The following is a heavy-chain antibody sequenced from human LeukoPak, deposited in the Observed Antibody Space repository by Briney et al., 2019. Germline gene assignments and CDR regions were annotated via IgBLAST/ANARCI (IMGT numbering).Heavy chain of an antibody. D-gene: IGHD3-22*01. CDR3: ARDGSITMIVVVPDY. CDR1: GFTFSSYA. Sequence: GGSLRLSCAASGFTFSSYAMHWVRQAPGKGLEWVAVISYDGSNKYYADSVKGRFTISRDNSKNTLYLQMNSLRAEDTAVYYCARDGSITMIVVVPDYWGQGTLVTVSS. CDR2: ISYDGSNK. J-gene: IGHJ4*02. V-gene: IGHV3-30-3*01.